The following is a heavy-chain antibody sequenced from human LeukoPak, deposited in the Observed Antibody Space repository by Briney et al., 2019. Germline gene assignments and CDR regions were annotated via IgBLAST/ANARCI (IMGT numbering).Heavy chain of an antibody. J-gene: IGHJ4*02. CDR1: GYTFTGYY. D-gene: IGHD2-15*01. Sequence: GASVKVSCKASGYTFTGYYMHWVRQAPGQGLEWMGWINPNSGGTNYAQKFQGRVTMTRDTSISTAYMELSRLRSDDTAVYYCARERGRVGVNYFDYWGQGTLVTVSS. CDR3: ARERGRVGVNYFDY. CDR2: INPNSGGT. V-gene: IGHV1-2*02.